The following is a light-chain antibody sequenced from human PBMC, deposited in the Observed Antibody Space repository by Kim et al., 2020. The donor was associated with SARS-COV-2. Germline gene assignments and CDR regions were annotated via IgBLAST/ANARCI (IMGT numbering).Light chain of an antibody. CDR2: DAA. CDR3: QQRGNWPPALT. CDR1: HNIDIN. V-gene: IGKV3-11*01. Sequence: PWERATLSCRASHNIDINLPWYQQTPGQPPRLLIYDAAIRAAGIPDRFSGSGSGTDFTLTIGSLAPEDFAVYYCQQRGNWPPALTFGGGTKVDIK. J-gene: IGKJ4*01.